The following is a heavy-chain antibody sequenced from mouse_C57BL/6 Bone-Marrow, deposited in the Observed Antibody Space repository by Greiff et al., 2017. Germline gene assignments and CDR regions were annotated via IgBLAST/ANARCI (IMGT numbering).Heavy chain of an antibody. Sequence: LQPGAELVMPGASVKLSCKASGYTFTSYWMHWVKQRPGQGLEWIGEIDPSDSYTNYNQKFKGKSTLTVDKSSSTAYMQLSSLTSEDSAVYYCARRGDDGYYWGQGTTLTVSS. CDR3: ARRGDDGYY. CDR1: GYTFTSYW. CDR2: IDPSDSYT. D-gene: IGHD2-3*01. J-gene: IGHJ2*01. V-gene: IGHV1-69*01.